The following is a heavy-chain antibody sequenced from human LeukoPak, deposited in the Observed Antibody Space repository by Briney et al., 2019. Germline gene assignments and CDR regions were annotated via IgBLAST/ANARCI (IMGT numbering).Heavy chain of an antibody. J-gene: IGHJ5*02. D-gene: IGHD3-16*01. V-gene: IGHV1-18*03. CDR3: ATSGDGGWFDP. CDR1: GYTFINYG. Sequence: ASVKVSCKASGYTFINYGIGWVRQAPGQGLEWMGWISTYNGDTNYAQKLQGRVIMTTDTSTSTAYMELRSLRSDDMAMYYCATSGDGGWFDPWGQGTLVTVSS. CDR2: ISTYNGDT.